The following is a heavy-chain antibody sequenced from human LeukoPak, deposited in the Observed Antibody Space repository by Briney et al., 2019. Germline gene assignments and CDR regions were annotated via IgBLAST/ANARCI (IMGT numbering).Heavy chain of an antibody. J-gene: IGHJ4*02. D-gene: IGHD6-13*01. CDR1: GFSLTSYA. V-gene: IGHV3-23*01. CDR2: ISGSGGNT. Sequence: GGSLRLSCAASGFSLTSYAMNWVRQAPGKGLEWVSAISGSGGNTYYGDSVEGRFTISRDNSENMVYLQMNSLRVEDTAVYYCAKGYSSSWGQGTLVTVSS. CDR3: AKGYSSS.